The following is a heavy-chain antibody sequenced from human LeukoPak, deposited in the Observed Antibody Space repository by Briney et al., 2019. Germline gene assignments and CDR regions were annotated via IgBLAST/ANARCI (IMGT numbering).Heavy chain of an antibody. J-gene: IGHJ4*02. CDR1: GFTFSSYA. Sequence: GGSLRLSCAASGFTFSSYAMSWVRQAPGKGLEWVAFIRYDGSNKYYADSVKGRFTISRDNSKNTLYLQMNSLRAEDTAVYYCAKDQAYYYDSSGYYDYWGQGTLVTVSS. D-gene: IGHD3-22*01. CDR2: IRYDGSNK. CDR3: AKDQAYYYDSSGYYDY. V-gene: IGHV3-30*02.